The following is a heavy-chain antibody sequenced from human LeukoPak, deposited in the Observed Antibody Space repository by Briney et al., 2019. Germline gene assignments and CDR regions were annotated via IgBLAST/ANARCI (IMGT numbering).Heavy chain of an antibody. CDR1: GLTFNNYA. Sequence: GGSLRLSCAVSGLTFNNYAMSWVRQAPGKGLEWVSAISKSGDHTYYAASAKGRFTIYRDNSKNTQYLQMNSLRAEDTAVYYCATSWGPDTSAFRWGRDGMDVWGQGTTVIVSS. J-gene: IGHJ6*02. CDR3: ATSWGPDTSAFRWGRDGMDV. V-gene: IGHV3-23*01. D-gene: IGHD3-16*01. CDR2: ISKSGDHT.